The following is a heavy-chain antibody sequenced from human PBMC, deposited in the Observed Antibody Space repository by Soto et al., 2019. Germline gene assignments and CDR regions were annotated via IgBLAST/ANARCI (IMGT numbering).Heavy chain of an antibody. J-gene: IGHJ6*02. CDR2: TYQSGSA. Sequence: TLSIPSTVTCGSMASGGDSWTWIRQSPGKVLEWIGYTYQSGSAYYNPSLKSRVTISVDRSKNQFSLNLTSVTAADTAVYYCARDYYGMDFWGHGTTVTVPS. CDR1: CGSMASGGDS. V-gene: IGHV4-30-2*06. CDR3: ARDYYGMDF.